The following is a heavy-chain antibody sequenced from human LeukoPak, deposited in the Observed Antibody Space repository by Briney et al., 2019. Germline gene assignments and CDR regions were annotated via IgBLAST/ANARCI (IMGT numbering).Heavy chain of an antibody. V-gene: IGHV3-73*01. J-gene: IGHJ3*02. CDR1: GFTFSNYG. Sequence: GGSLRLSCAVSGFTFSNYGMSWVRQASGKGLEWVGRIRSKANSYATAYAASVKGRFTISRDDSKNTAYLQMNSLKTEDTAVYYCTTRRPDAFDIWGQGTMVTVSS. CDR2: IRSKANSYAT. CDR3: TTRRPDAFDI.